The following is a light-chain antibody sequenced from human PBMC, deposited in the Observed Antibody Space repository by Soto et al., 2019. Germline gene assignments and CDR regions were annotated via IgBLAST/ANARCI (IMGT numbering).Light chain of an antibody. CDR2: GNN. CDR1: SSNLGAGFD. J-gene: IGLJ3*02. V-gene: IGLV1-40*01. CDR3: LSYDSSLRGWV. Sequence: QSALTQPPSVSGAPGQGVTLSCTGSSSNLGAGFDVHWYQQLPGTAPKLLTYGNNNRPSGVPDRFSGSRSGTSASLAITGLQTEDEADYFCLSYDSSLRGWVFGGGTKLTVL.